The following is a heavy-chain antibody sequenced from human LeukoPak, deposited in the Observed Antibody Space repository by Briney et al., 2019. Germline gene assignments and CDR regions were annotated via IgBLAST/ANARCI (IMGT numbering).Heavy chain of an antibody. D-gene: IGHD4/OR15-4a*01. J-gene: IGHJ4*02. Sequence: GGSLRLSCAASGFTFSSYEMNWVRQAPGKGLEWVSYISSSGSTIYYADSVKGRFTISRDNAKNSLYLQMNSLRAEDTAVYYCARFSRSTYGGYYFDYWGQGTLVTVSS. CDR3: ARFSRSTYGGYYFDY. CDR1: GFTFSSYE. V-gene: IGHV3-48*03. CDR2: ISSSGSTI.